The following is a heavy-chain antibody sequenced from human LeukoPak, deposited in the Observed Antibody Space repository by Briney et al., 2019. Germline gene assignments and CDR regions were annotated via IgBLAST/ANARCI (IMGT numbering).Heavy chain of an antibody. CDR3: ARYRYCSSTSCYILGDDY. CDR2: ISSSSSTI. J-gene: IGHJ4*02. V-gene: IGHV3-48*01. CDR1: GFTFSSYS. D-gene: IGHD2-2*02. Sequence: GGSLRLSCAASGFTFSSYSMNWVRQAPGKGLEWVSYISSSSSTIYYADSVKGRFTISRDNAKNSLYLQMNSLRAEYTPVYYCARYRYCSSTSCYILGDDYWGQGTLVTVSS.